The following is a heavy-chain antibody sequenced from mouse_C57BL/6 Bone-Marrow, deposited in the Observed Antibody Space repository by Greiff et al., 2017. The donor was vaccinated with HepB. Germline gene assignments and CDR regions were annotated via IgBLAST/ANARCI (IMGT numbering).Heavy chain of an antibody. V-gene: IGHV5-6*02. CDR2: ISSGGSYT. D-gene: IGHD1-1*01. CDR1: GFTFSSYG. Sequence: DVKLVESGGDLVKPGGSLKLSCAASGFTFSSYGMSWVRQTPDKRLEWVATISSGGSYTYYPDSVKGRFTISRDNAKNTLYLQMSSLKSEDTAMYYCARQGAYYYGSSYDWYFDVWGTGTTVTVSS. CDR3: ARQGAYYYGSSYDWYFDV. J-gene: IGHJ1*03.